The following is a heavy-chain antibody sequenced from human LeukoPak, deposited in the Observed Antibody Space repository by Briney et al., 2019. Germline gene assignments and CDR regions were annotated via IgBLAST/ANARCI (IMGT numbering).Heavy chain of an antibody. V-gene: IGHV3-7*01. CDR2: IKQDGSEK. Sequence: GGSLRLSCAASGFTFSSYSMNWVRQAPGKGLEWVANIKQDGSEKYYVDSVKGRFTISRDNAKNSLYLQMNSLRAEDTAVYYCARDHGYSSSWYQWDDYWGQGTLVTVSS. J-gene: IGHJ4*02. D-gene: IGHD6-13*01. CDR3: ARDHGYSSSWYQWDDY. CDR1: GFTFSSYS.